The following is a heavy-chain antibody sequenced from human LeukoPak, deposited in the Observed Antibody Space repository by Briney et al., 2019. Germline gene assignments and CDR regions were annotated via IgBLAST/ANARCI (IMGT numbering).Heavy chain of an antibody. CDR1: GYTFTSYD. CDR2: MNPNSGNT. J-gene: IGHJ3*02. V-gene: IGHV1-8*03. D-gene: IGHD7-27*01. Sequence: GASVKVSCKASGYTFTSYDINWVRQATGQGLEWMGWMNPNSGNTGYAQKFQGRVTITRNTSISTAYMELSSLRSEDTAVYYCARQTGDSDAFDIWGQGTMVTVSS. CDR3: ARQTGDSDAFDI.